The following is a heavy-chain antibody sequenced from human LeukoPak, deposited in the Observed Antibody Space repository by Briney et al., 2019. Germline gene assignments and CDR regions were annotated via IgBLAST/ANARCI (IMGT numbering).Heavy chain of an antibody. D-gene: IGHD6-19*01. CDR3: ARDSSGWYLSLVFDP. CDR1: GFTFSSYW. Sequence: GGSLRLSCAASGFTFSSYWMSWVRQAPGKGLEWVANIKQDGSEKYYVDSVKGRFTISRDNAKNSLYLQMNSLRAEDTAVYYCARDSSGWYLSLVFDPWGQGTLVTVSS. J-gene: IGHJ5*02. V-gene: IGHV3-7*01. CDR2: IKQDGSEK.